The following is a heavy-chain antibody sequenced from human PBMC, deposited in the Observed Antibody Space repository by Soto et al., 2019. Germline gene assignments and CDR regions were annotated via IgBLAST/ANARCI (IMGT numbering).Heavy chain of an antibody. J-gene: IGHJ5*02. CDR3: ARGRRKGIAARPAWFDP. D-gene: IGHD6-6*01. V-gene: IGHV4-34*01. CDR1: GGSFSGDY. Sequence: LSLTCAVYGGSFSGDYWSWIRQPPGKGLEWIGEINHSGSTNYNPSLKSRVTISVDTSKHQFSLKLSSVTAADTAVYYCARGRRKGIAARPAWFDPWGQGTLVTVSS. CDR2: INHSGST.